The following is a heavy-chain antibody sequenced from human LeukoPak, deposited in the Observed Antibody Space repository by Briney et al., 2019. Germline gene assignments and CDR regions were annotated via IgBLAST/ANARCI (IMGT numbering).Heavy chain of an antibody. D-gene: IGHD2-2*01. V-gene: IGHV4-34*01. J-gene: IGHJ6*02. CDR1: AGSFSGYY. CDR2: INHSGST. Sequence: YPSETLSLTCAVYAGSFSGYYWSWFSQPPGKGLEWLGEINHSGSTNYNPSLKSRVTISVDTSKNQFSLRVYSVTAADTAIYYCASRAYCSGTSCYPRYYYYGMDVWGQGTTVTVSS. CDR3: ASRAYCSGTSCYPRYYYYGMDV.